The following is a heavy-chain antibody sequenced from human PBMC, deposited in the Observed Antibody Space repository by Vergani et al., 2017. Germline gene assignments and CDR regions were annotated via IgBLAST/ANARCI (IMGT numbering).Heavy chain of an antibody. Sequence: QVQLVQSGAEVKKPGSSVKVSCKASGGTFSSYAISWVRQAPGQGLEWMGGIIPIFGTANYAQKFQGRVTITADESTSTAYMGLSSLRSEDTAVYYCARDGAGAYFYSYMDVWGKGTTVTVCS. CDR1: GGTFSSYA. D-gene: IGHD2/OR15-2a*01. CDR2: IIPIFGTA. V-gene: IGHV1-69*01. J-gene: IGHJ6*03. CDR3: ARDGAGAYFYSYMDV.